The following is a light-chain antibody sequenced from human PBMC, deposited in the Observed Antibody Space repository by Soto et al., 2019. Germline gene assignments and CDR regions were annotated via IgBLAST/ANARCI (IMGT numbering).Light chain of an antibody. CDR3: SSYTSTNHVV. V-gene: IGLV2-14*01. Sequence: QSALTQPASVSGSPGQSITISCTGTNSDVGGYNYVSWYQQHPGKAPKLVIYEVTKRPSGVSNRFSGSRSGNTASLTISGLQAEDETDYYCSSYTSTNHVVFGGGTKLTVL. J-gene: IGLJ2*01. CDR1: NSDVGGYNY. CDR2: EVT.